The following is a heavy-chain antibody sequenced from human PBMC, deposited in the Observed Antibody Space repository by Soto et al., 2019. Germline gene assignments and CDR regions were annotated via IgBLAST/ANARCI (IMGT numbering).Heavy chain of an antibody. CDR1: GYIFTSYA. CDR2: INGGNGNT. J-gene: IGHJ5*02. V-gene: IGHV1-3*01. Sequence: ASVKVSCKASGYIFTSYAMHWVRQAPGQSLEWMGWINGGNGNTKYSQKFQGRVTIMRDTSASTAYMELSSLRSEDTAVYYCARDRYSCTSTSCYVGWFAPWGQGTLVTVSS. D-gene: IGHD2-2*01. CDR3: ARDRYSCTSTSCYVGWFAP.